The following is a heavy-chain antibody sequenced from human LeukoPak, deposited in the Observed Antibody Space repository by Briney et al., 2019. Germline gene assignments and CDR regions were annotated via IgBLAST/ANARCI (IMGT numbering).Heavy chain of an antibody. V-gene: IGHV4-34*01. D-gene: IGHD2-15*01. Sequence: SSETLSLTCAVYGVSFSGYYWSWIRQPPGKGLEWIGEINHSGSTNYNPSLKSRVTISVDTSKNQFSLKLSSVTAADTAVYYCARWWGGIDYWGQGTLVTVSS. CDR2: INHSGST. J-gene: IGHJ4*02. CDR1: GVSFSGYY. CDR3: ARWWGGIDY.